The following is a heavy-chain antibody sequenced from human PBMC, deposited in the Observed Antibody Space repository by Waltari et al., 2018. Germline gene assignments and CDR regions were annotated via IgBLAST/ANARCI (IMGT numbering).Heavy chain of an antibody. CDR3: ARDDSLWPHYFDH. D-gene: IGHD2-21*01. CDR2: IKSDGSGA. V-gene: IGHV3-74*01. CDR1: GFDFSSHW. J-gene: IGHJ4*02. Sequence: EVQLVESGGGLIQPGGSLRLSCAASGFDFSSHWMHWVRHSPGEGLMWVARIKSDGSGAGYADSVKGRFTSSRDNAKDTLYLQMNSLKVEDTAMYYCARDDSLWPHYFDHWGQGTLVTVSS.